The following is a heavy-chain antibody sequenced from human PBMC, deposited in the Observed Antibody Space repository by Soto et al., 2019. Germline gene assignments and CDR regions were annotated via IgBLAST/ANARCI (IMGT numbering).Heavy chain of an antibody. V-gene: IGHV3-30-3*01. D-gene: IGHD2-8*01. CDR2: ISYDGSNK. J-gene: IGHJ4*02. CDR1: GFTFSSYA. Sequence: GGSLRLSCAASGFTFSSYAMHWVRQAPGKGLEWVAVISYDGSNKYYADSVKGRFTISRDNSKNTLYLQMNSLRAEDTAVYYCASSGYSYGLETPHPWDIVLMVYENFDYWGQGTLVTVSS. CDR3: ASSGYSYGLETPHPWDIVLMVYENFDY.